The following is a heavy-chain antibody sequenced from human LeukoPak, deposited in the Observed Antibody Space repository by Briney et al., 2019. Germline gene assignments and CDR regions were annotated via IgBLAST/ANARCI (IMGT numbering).Heavy chain of an antibody. J-gene: IGHJ4*02. CDR3: ARSGWPYYFDY. Sequence: GGSLRLSCAASGFTFSSYWMHWVRQAPGKGLVWVSRIHSDGSSTSYADSVRGRFTISRDDAKSTLYLQMNSLRAEDTAVYYCARSGWPYYFDYWGQGTLVTVSS. V-gene: IGHV3-74*01. CDR1: GFTFSSYW. D-gene: IGHD6-19*01. CDR2: IHSDGSST.